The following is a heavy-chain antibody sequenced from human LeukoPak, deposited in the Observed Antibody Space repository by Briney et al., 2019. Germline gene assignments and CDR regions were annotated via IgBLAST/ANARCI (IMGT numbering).Heavy chain of an antibody. CDR3: ARPRDGYNGYYFDY. D-gene: IGHD5-24*01. CDR2: IIPIFGTA. V-gene: IGHV1-69*13. J-gene: IGHJ4*02. CDR1: GGTFSSYA. Sequence: PVKVSCKASGGTFSSYAISWVRQAPGQGLEWMGGIIPIFGTANYAQKFQGRVTITADESTSTAYMELSSLRSEDTAVYYCARPRDGYNGYYFDYWGQGTLVTVSS.